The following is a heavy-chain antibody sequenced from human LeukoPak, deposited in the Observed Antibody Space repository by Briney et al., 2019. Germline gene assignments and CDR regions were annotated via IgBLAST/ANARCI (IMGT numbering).Heavy chain of an antibody. Sequence: GRSLRLSCAASGFTFSSYAMHWVRQAPGKGLEWVAIISYDGSHKYYADSVKGRFTISRDNSKNTLYLQMNSLRAEDTAVYYCAKLEWLRSYNWFDPWGQGTLVTVSS. CDR3: AKLEWLRSYNWFDP. CDR2: ISYDGSHK. D-gene: IGHD5-12*01. CDR1: GFTFSSYA. J-gene: IGHJ5*02. V-gene: IGHV3-30*18.